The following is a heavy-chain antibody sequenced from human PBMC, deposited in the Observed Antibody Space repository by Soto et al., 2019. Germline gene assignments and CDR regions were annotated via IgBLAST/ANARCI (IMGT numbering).Heavy chain of an antibody. CDR3: VRTSLVMAAATREDY. D-gene: IGHD2-15*01. CDR1: GFTFSSYW. J-gene: IGHJ4*02. V-gene: IGHV3-74*01. CDR2: INSDGSST. Sequence: GGSLRLSCAASGFTFSSYWMHWVRQAPGKGLVWVSRINSDGSSTSYADSVKGRFTISRDNAKNTLYLQMNSLRAEDTAVYYCVRTSLVMAAATREDYWGQGTLVTVSS.